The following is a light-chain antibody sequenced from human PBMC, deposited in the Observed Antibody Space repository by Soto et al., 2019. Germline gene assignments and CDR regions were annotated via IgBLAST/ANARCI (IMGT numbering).Light chain of an antibody. Sequence: QSALTQPPSASGSPGQSVTISCTGTSSDVGGYNYVSWYQQHPGKAPKLMIYEVSKRPSGVSDRFSGSKSGNTASLTVSGLQAEYEADYYCSSYAGSNNLVFGGGTQLTVL. V-gene: IGLV2-8*01. CDR2: EVS. J-gene: IGLJ3*02. CDR3: SSYAGSNNLV. CDR1: SSDVGGYNY.